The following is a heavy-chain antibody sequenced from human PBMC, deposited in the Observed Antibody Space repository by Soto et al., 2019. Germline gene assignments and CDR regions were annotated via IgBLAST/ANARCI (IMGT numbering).Heavy chain of an antibody. D-gene: IGHD1-1*01. CDR1: GYGFTNYG. J-gene: IGHJ4*02. Sequence: GPEVKKPGASLKVSCKASGYGFTNYGISWVRQAPGEGLEWMGWINTYNGKTTYAEALQGRVSLTTDTCTGTADMELTNVRSDDTALYYCARTWNDVFDLWGQGTLVVVSS. V-gene: IGHV1-18*01. CDR3: ARTWNDVFDL. CDR2: INTYNGKT.